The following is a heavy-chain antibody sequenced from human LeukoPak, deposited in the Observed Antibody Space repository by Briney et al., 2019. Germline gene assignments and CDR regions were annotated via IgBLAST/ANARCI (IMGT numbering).Heavy chain of an antibody. Sequence: PGGSLRLSCAASGFTLSRYWMHWVRQVPGKGLVWVSRINSDGSSTSYADSVKGRFTISRDNAKNTLYLQMSSLRAEDTAVYYCSRHRGLLWSATWGQGTLVTVSS. D-gene: IGHD3-10*01. CDR1: GFTLSRYW. V-gene: IGHV3-74*01. CDR2: INSDGSST. CDR3: SRHRGLLWSAT. J-gene: IGHJ5*02.